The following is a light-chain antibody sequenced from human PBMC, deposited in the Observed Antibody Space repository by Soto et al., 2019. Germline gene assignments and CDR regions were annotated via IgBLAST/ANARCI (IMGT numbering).Light chain of an antibody. V-gene: IGKV1-5*01. J-gene: IGKJ2*01. Sequence: DIQMTQSPSTLSASVGDRITITCRASQDINNWLAWHQQKPGKAPRLLIYDVSTLQTGVPSRFSGRGSGTEATLIISSLQPDDVDTYYCQQYFHYPVTFGRGTKVDI. CDR2: DVS. CDR1: QDINNW. CDR3: QQYFHYPVT.